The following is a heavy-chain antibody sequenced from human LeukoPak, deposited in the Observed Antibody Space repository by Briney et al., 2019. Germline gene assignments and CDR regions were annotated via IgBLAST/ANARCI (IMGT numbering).Heavy chain of an antibody. CDR1: GGSISSSSYY. D-gene: IGHD3-10*01. CDR3: ARYYGSGSYYMEY. V-gene: IGHV4-39*01. Sequence: SETLSLTCTVSGGSISSSSYYWGWIRQPPGKGLECVGSIYYSGSTYYNPSLKSRVTISVDTSKNQFSLKLSSVTAADTAVYYCARYYGSGSYYMEYWGQGTLVTVSS. J-gene: IGHJ4*02. CDR2: IYYSGST.